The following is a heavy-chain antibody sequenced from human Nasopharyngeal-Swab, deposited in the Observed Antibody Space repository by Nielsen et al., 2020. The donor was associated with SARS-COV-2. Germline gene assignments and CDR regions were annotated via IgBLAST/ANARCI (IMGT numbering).Heavy chain of an antibody. CDR1: GFTVSSNY. CDR3: ARVGIAVAGTDYYYMDV. CDR2: IYSGGST. J-gene: IGHJ6*03. Sequence: GGSLRLSCAASGFTVSSNYMSWVRQAPGKGLEWVSVIYSGGSTYYADSVKGRFTISRHNSKNTLYLQMNSLRAEDTAVYYCARVGIAVAGTDYYYMDVWGKGTTVTVSS. V-gene: IGHV3-53*04. D-gene: IGHD6-19*01.